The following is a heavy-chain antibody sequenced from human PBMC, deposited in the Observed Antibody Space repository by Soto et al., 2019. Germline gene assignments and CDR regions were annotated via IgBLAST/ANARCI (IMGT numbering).Heavy chain of an antibody. CDR3: ARVGQYDYGMDV. CDR2: INAGNDNT. V-gene: IGHV1-3*01. J-gene: IGHJ6*02. Sequence: QVQLVQSGAEVKKPGASVKVSCKASGYTFTTYVMHWVRQAPGQRLEWMGWINAGNDNTKYSQKFQGRVTITRDTSASTVYMELSSLSSEDTAVYYCARVGQYDYGMDVWGQGTTVTVPS. CDR1: GYTFTTYV. D-gene: IGHD3-3*01.